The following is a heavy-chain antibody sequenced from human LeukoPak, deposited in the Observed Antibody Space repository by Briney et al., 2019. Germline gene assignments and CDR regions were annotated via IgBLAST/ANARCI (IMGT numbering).Heavy chain of an antibody. Sequence: SETLSLTCTVSGGSISSYYWSWIRQPPGKGLEWIGYIYYSGSTNYNPSLKSRVTISVDTSKNQFSLKLSPVTAADTAVYYCARHGIAVAGDRFDYWGQGTLVTVSS. J-gene: IGHJ4*02. CDR2: IYYSGST. V-gene: IGHV4-59*08. D-gene: IGHD6-19*01. CDR3: ARHGIAVAGDRFDY. CDR1: GGSISSYY.